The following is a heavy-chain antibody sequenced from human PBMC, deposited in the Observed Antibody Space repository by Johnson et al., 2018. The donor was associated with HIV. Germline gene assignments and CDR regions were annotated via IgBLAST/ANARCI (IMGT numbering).Heavy chain of an antibody. D-gene: IGHD3-10*01. CDR1: GFTFDDYD. V-gene: IGHV3-30*02. CDR2: IRYDGSNK. Sequence: QVQLVESGGGVVRPGGSQRLSCVASGFTFDDYDMSWVRQTPGKGLEWVAFIRYDGSNKYYADSVKGRFTISRDNSKNSLYLQMNSLTIEDTAVFYCAKTRMGGILDAFDLWGQGTMVIVSS. J-gene: IGHJ3*01. CDR3: AKTRMGGILDAFDL.